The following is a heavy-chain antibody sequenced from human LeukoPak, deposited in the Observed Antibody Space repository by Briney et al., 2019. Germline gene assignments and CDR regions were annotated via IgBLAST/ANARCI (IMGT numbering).Heavy chain of an antibody. CDR1: GFTFSTYW. CDR3: ARVYYYYYMDV. CDR2: ISSDGTNT. Sequence: GGSLRLSCAASGFTFSTYWMHWVRQAPGTGLVWVSRISSDGTNTYYADSVKGRFSISRDNAKNTLYLQMNSLSAEDTAVYYCARVYYYYYMDVWGKGTTVAVSS. V-gene: IGHV3-74*01. J-gene: IGHJ6*03.